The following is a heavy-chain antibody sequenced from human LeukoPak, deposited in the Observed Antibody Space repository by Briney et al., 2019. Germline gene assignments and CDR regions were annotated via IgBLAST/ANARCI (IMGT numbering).Heavy chain of an antibody. Sequence: GGSLRLSCAASGFTFDDYAMHWVRQAPGKGLEWVSGISWNSGSIGYADSVKGRFTISRDNAKNSLYLQMNSLRAEDTVLYYCAKDISATVWSLPDYWGQGTLVTVSS. J-gene: IGHJ4*02. CDR2: ISWNSGSI. CDR1: GFTFDDYA. CDR3: AKDISATVWSLPDY. V-gene: IGHV3-9*01. D-gene: IGHD4-17*01.